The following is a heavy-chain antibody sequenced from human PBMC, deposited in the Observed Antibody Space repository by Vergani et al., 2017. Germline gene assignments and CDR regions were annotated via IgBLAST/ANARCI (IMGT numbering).Heavy chain of an antibody. CDR3: ARNPSGSSYYEY. CDR1: GGPLSTTDR. Sequence: QVQLQESGPGLVKPLGTLSLTCSVPGGPLSTTDRWSWVRQSPERGLEWIGKIGHSGSTYFNASFASRVSMSVDWSVKQFSLYLRSVTAADTAVYYCARNPSGSSYYEYWGQGILVTVSS. CDR2: IGHSGST. J-gene: IGHJ4*02. D-gene: IGHD3-10*01. V-gene: IGHV4-4*03.